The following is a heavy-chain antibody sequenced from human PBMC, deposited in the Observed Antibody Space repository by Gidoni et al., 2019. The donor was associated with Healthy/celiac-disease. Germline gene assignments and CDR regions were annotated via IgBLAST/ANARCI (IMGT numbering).Heavy chain of an antibody. V-gene: IGHV5-51*01. D-gene: IGHD2-15*01. CDR1: GYSFPSYW. CDR2: IYPGDSDT. CDR3: ERQGEYCSGGSCYSANYYYGMDV. Sequence: EVQLVQSGAEVKKPGESLKISCKGSGYSFPSYWIGWVRPMPGKGLEWMGIIYPGDSDTRYSPSFQGQVTISADKSISTADLQWSSLKASDTAMYYCERQGEYCSGGSCYSANYYYGMDVWGQGTTVTVSS. J-gene: IGHJ6*02.